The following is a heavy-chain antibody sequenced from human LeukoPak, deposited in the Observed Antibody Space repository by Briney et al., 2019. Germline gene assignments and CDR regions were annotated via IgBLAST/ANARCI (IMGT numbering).Heavy chain of an antibody. CDR2: ISDSGGST. CDR1: GFTFSSYA. J-gene: IGHJ4*02. V-gene: IGHV3-23*01. D-gene: IGHD6-13*01. Sequence: GGSLRLSCAASGFTFSSYAMHWVRQAPGKGLEWVAVISDSGGSTYYADSVKGRFTISRDNSKNTLCLQMNSLRAEDTAVYYCARDGPAAGLYFDYWGQGTLVTVSS. CDR3: ARDGPAAGLYFDY.